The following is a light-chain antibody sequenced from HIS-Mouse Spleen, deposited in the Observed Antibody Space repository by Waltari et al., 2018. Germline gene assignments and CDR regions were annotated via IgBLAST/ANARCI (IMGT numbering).Light chain of an antibody. Sequence: SHVLTQPPSVSVAPGKTARITCGGNNIGSKSVHWYQQKPGQAPVLVVYDDRDRPSGSPGRFSGSNAGNTATLTISRVEAGDEADYYCQVWDSSSDHVVFGGGTKLIVL. V-gene: IGLV3-21*03. CDR1: NIGSKS. CDR3: QVWDSSSDHVV. CDR2: DDR. J-gene: IGLJ2*01.